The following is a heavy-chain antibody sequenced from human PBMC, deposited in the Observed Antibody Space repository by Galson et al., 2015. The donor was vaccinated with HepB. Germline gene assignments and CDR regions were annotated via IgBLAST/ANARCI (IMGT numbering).Heavy chain of an antibody. CDR3: ARDLRSPGYYYGMDV. J-gene: IGHJ6*02. CDR1: GFTFSSYA. CDR2: ISYDGSNK. V-gene: IGHV3-30-3*01. D-gene: IGHD4-17*01. Sequence: SLRLSCAASGFTFSSYAMHWVRQAPGKGLEWVAVISYDGSNKYYADSVKGRFTISRDNSKNTLYLQMNSLRAEDTAVYYCARDLRSPGYYYGMDVWGQGTTVTVSS.